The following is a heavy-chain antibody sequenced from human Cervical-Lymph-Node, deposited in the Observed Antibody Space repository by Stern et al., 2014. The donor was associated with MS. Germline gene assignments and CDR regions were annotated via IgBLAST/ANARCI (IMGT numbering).Heavy chain of an antibody. CDR3: ARDRWIL. V-gene: IGHV1-46*03. J-gene: IGHJ4*02. Sequence: QLVQSGAAVNKPGTSLKVSCKASGYTFTTYYMHWVPQAPGQGLEWMGIINPSGGRTSYAQKFQGRVTMTRDTSTSTVYMELSSLRSEDTAVYYCARDRWILWGQGTLVTVSS. CDR2: INPSGGRT. CDR1: GYTFTTYY. D-gene: IGHD2-2*03.